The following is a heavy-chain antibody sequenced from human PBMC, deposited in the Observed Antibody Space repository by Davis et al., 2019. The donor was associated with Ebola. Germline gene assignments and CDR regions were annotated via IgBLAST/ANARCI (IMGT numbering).Heavy chain of an antibody. CDR3: TTNWFDP. CDR1: GFTFSSYA. V-gene: IGHV3-15*07. J-gene: IGHJ5*02. Sequence: GGSLRLSCAASGFTFSSYAMNWVRPAPGKGLEWAGRIKSKTDGGTTDYAAPVKGRFTISRDDSKNTLYLQMNSLKTEDTPMYYCTTNWFDPWGQGTLVTVSS. CDR2: IKSKTDGGTT.